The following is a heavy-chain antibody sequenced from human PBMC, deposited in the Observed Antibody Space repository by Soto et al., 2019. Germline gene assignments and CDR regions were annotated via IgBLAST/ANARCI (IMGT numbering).Heavy chain of an antibody. CDR1: DDSLSTYY. D-gene: IGHD2-21*01. Sequence: KTSETLSLTCNVSDDSLSTYYWSWIRQPAGKGLEWIGRIYASGSTNYNPSLKSRVSMSVDTSKKQFSLKMISVTAADTAIYYCARSAIPRGGWFRPWGQGVLVTVSS. CDR2: IYASGST. J-gene: IGHJ5*02. CDR3: ARSAIPRGGWFRP. V-gene: IGHV4-4*07.